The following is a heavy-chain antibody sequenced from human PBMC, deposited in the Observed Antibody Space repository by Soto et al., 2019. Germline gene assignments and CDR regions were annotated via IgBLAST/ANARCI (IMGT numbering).Heavy chain of an antibody. CDR3: AMEIVVVPDYGMDV. Sequence: PGGSLRLSCAASGFTFSSYAMSWDRQAPGQGLEWVSAISGSGGSTYYADSVKGRFTISRENSKNTLYLQMNSLSAEDTAVYYCAMEIVVVPDYGMDVWDQGTTGTVSS. CDR1: GFTFSSYA. D-gene: IGHD2-2*03. V-gene: IGHV3-23*01. J-gene: IGHJ6*02. CDR2: ISGSGGST.